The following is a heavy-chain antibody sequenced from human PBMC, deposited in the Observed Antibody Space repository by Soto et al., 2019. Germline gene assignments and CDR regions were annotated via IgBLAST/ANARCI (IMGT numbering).Heavy chain of an antibody. CDR2: IWYDVSNK. D-gene: IGHD6-13*01. CDR3: ARGQKAGYYYYYYGMDV. V-gene: IGHV3-33*01. CDR1: GFPFSSYG. Sequence: PXETLRLSCAASGFPFSSYGMHWVREAPGKGLEWVAVIWYDVSNKYYADSVKGRFTISRDNSKNTLYLQMNSLRAEDTAVYYCARGQKAGYYYYYYGMDVWGQGTTVTVSS. J-gene: IGHJ6*02.